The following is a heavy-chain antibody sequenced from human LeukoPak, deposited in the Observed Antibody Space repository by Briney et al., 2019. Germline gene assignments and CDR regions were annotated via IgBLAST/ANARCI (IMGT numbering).Heavy chain of an antibody. CDR2: IYYSGST. V-gene: IGHV4-30-4*01. CDR1: GGSISSGDYY. CDR3: ARAPRYFDWLLSFDY. D-gene: IGHD3-9*01. Sequence: PPETLSLTCTVSGGSISSGDYYWSWIRQPPGKGLEWIGYIYYSGSTYYNPSLKSRVTISVDTSKNQFSLKLSSVTAADTAVYYCARAPRYFDWLLSFDYWGQGTLVTVSS. J-gene: IGHJ4*02.